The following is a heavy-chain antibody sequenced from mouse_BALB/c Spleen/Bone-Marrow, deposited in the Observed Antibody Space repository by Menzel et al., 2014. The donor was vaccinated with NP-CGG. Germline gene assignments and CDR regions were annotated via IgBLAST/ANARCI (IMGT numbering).Heavy chain of an antibody. J-gene: IGHJ3*01. CDR3: ARDGDYTYAWFAY. D-gene: IGHD2-14*01. V-gene: IGHV5-4*02. CDR1: GFTFSDYY. Sequence: DVMLVESGGGLVKPGGSLKLSCAASGFTFSDYYMYWVRQTPEKRLEWVATISDGGSYTFYPDGVKGRFTISRDNAKNNLSLQMSSLKSEDAAMYYCARDGDYTYAWFAYWGQGTLVTVSA. CDR2: ISDGGSYT.